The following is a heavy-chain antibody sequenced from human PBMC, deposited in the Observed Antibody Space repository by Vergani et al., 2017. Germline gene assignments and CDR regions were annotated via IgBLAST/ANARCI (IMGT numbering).Heavy chain of an antibody. D-gene: IGHD3-9*01. CDR2: GYWNDDE. J-gene: IGHJ3*01. Sequence: QITLRESGPTLVKPTQTLTLTCTFSGFSLTTGGEGVGWIRQPPGRALEWLAFGYWNDDERYSPSLKSRVTITKDTSKNEVILTMATMDPVDTATYYCVHRLGYFDWDGAFDVWGPGTMVTVSS. V-gene: IGHV2-5*01. CDR3: VHRLGYFDWDGAFDV. CDR1: GFSLTTGGEG.